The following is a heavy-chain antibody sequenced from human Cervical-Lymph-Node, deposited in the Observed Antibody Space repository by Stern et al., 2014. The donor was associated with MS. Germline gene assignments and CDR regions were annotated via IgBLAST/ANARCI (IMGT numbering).Heavy chain of an antibody. CDR2: INTDTGNP. CDR3: ARDDYDYDSGAYHHHFDY. V-gene: IGHV7-4-1*02. J-gene: IGHJ4*02. Sequence: QVQLVESGSELKKPGASVKVSCKASGYTFTDNDMHWVRQAPGQGLEWMGWINTDTGNPTYAQGFTGRFVFSLDTSVSTAYLQISSLKAEDTAVYYCARDDYDYDSGAYHHHFDYWGQGTLVTVSS. D-gene: IGHD3-22*01. CDR1: GYTFTDND.